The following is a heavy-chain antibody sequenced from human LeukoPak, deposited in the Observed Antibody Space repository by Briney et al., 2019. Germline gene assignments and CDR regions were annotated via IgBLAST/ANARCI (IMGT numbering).Heavy chain of an antibody. CDR3: TRGAGWLIDY. CDR2: FHNSGTS. J-gene: IGHJ4*02. D-gene: IGHD3-16*01. V-gene: IGHV4-61*05. Sequence: SETLSLTCTVSGDSISSSYNYWAWIRQPPGKGLEWIGYFHNSGTSTYNPSLKSRVTISADTSKNQFSLKLNSLTTADTAVYYCTRGAGWLIDYWGQGILVTVSS. CDR1: GDSISSSYNY.